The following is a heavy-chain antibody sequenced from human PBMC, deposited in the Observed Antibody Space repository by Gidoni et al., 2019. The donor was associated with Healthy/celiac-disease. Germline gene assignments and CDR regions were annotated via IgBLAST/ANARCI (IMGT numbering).Heavy chain of an antibody. D-gene: IGHD5-18*01. Sequence: EVQLLESGGGLVQPGGSLRLSCPASGFTFSSYAMSWVRQAPGKGLEWVSAISGSGGSTYYADSVKGRFTISRDNSKNTLYLQMNSLRAEDTAVYYCAKARSAAMVHDYYFDYWGQGTLVTVSS. V-gene: IGHV3-23*01. CDR2: ISGSGGST. J-gene: IGHJ4*02. CDR3: AKARSAAMVHDYYFDY. CDR1: GFTFSSYA.